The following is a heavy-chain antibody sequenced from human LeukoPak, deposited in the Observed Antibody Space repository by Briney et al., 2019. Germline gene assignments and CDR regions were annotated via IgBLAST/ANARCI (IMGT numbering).Heavy chain of an antibody. D-gene: IGHD6-19*01. V-gene: IGHV3-30*02. Sequence: GGSLRLSCAASGFTFSSYGMHWVRQAPGKGLEWVAFIRYDGSNKYYADSVKGRFTISRDNSKNTLYLQMNSLRAEDTAVYYCAKDRGQWLGGPACLDYWGQGTLVTVSS. CDR3: AKDRGQWLGGPACLDY. J-gene: IGHJ4*02. CDR1: GFTFSSYG. CDR2: IRYDGSNK.